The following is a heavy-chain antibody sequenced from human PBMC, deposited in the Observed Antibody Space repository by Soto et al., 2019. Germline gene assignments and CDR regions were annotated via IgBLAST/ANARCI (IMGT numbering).Heavy chain of an antibody. Sequence: ASVKVSCKASGYTFTSYAMHWVRQAPGQRLEWMGWINAGNGNTKYSQKFQGRVTITTDTSTSTAYMELSSLRSEDTAVYYCARIIAAADTNYYYYMDVWGKGTTVTVSS. V-gene: IGHV1-3*01. CDR2: INAGNGNT. D-gene: IGHD6-13*01. CDR1: GYTFTSYA. CDR3: ARIIAAADTNYYYYMDV. J-gene: IGHJ6*03.